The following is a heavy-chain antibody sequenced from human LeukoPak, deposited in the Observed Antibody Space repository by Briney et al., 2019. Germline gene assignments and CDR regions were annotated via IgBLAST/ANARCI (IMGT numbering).Heavy chain of an antibody. CDR1: GYTFTSYD. D-gene: IGHD3-9*01. J-gene: IGHJ4*02. CDR3: AKGEGYDILTGYYLNYFDY. V-gene: IGHV1-8*03. Sequence: GASVKVSCKASGYTFTSYDINWVRQATGQGLEWMGWMNPNSGHTGYAQKFQGRVTITRNTSISTAYMELSSLRSEDTAVYYCAKGEGYDILTGYYLNYFDYWGQGTLVTVSS. CDR2: MNPNSGHT.